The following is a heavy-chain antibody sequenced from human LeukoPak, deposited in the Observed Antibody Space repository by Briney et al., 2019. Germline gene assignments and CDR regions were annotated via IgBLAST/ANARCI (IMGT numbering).Heavy chain of an antibody. CDR3: ARWSRYSSSSGLVYFDY. J-gene: IGHJ4*02. Sequence: GGSLRLSCAASGFTFSSYWMHWVRQVPGKGMVWVSYINSDESSTSYADSVKGRFTISRDNAKSTLYLQMNSLRAEDTAVYYCARWSRYSSSSGLVYFDYWGQGTLVTVSS. CDR1: GFTFSSYW. CDR2: INSDESST. D-gene: IGHD6-6*01. V-gene: IGHV3-74*01.